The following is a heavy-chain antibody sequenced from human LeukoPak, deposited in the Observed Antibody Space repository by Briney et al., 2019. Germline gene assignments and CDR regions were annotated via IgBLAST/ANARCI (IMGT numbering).Heavy chain of an antibody. CDR3: AREVVSDTPMPYDY. J-gene: IGHJ4*02. D-gene: IGHD5-18*01. CDR2: TYYRSKWYN. V-gene: IGHV6-1*01. CDR1: GGSVSSSTAA. Sequence: SQTLSLTCAISGGSVSSSTAAWSWIRQSPSRGLEWLGRTYYRSKWYNDYAVSVESRITTNPDTSKNHFSLQLNSVTLEDTAVYFCAREVVSDTPMPYDYWGQGTLVTVSS.